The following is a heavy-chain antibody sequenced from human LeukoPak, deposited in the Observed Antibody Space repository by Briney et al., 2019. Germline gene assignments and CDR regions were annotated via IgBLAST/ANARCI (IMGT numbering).Heavy chain of an antibody. V-gene: IGHV3-23*01. CDR2: ISGSGGST. CDR3: ASEKDIVVVPASWFDP. D-gene: IGHD2-2*01. CDR1: GFTFSSYA. Sequence: GRSLRLSCAASGFTFSSYAMSWVRQAPGKGLEWVSAISGSGGSTYYADSVKGRFTISRDNSKNTLYLQMNSLRAEDTAVYYCASEKDIVVVPASWFDPWGQGTLVTVSS. J-gene: IGHJ5*02.